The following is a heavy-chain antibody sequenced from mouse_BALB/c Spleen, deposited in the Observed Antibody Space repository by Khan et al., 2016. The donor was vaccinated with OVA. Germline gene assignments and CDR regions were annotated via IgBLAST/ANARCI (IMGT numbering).Heavy chain of an antibody. D-gene: IGHD2-1*01. CDR3: TRGEGYYGNPYAIDF. J-gene: IGHJ4*01. CDR2: ISSGGTYT. Sequence: EVELVESGGGLVKPGGSLKLSCAASGFTFSSYTMSWVRQTPEKRLEWVATISSGGTYTYYVDSVEGRFTLSRDNAKNTLYLEMTSLKSEETAIYYCTRGEGYYGNPYAIDFWGQGTSVTVSS. V-gene: IGHV5-6-4*01. CDR1: GFTFSSYT.